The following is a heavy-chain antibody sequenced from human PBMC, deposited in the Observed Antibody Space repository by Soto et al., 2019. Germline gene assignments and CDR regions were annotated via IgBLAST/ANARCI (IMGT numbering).Heavy chain of an antibody. Sequence: QVQLVQSEAEVKKPGSSVKVSCKASGGTFSSYAISWVRQAPGQGLEWMGGIIPIFGTANYAQKFQGRVTITADESTSTAYMELSSLRSEDTAVYYCASVAITMVRGVHLLQLDYWGQGTLVTVSS. CDR3: ASVAITMVRGVHLLQLDY. CDR2: IIPIFGTA. J-gene: IGHJ4*02. CDR1: GGTFSSYA. V-gene: IGHV1-69*01. D-gene: IGHD3-10*01.